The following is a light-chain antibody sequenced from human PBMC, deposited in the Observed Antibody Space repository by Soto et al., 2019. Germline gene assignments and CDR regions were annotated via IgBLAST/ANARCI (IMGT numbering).Light chain of an antibody. V-gene: IGLV2-14*01. CDR1: SNDVGIYNY. Sequence: QSVLTQPASVSGSTGQSITISCTGTSNDVGIYNYVSWYQQHPGKAPKLMIYEVTNRPSGVSDRFSGSKSDNTASLTISGLQAEDEADYYCSSYTISSTWVFGGGTKVTVL. J-gene: IGLJ3*02. CDR2: EVT. CDR3: SSYTISSTWV.